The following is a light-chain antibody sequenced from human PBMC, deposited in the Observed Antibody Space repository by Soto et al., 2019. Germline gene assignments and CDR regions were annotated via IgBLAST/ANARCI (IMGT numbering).Light chain of an antibody. Sequence: QSVLTQPASVSGSLGQSITISCTGTTRDVGGYNYVSWYQQHPGKAPILMIYEVTNRPSGVSNRFSGSKSGNTASLTISGLQVEDEAEYFCGSYTGSITYVFGTGTKLTVL. J-gene: IGLJ1*01. CDR2: EVT. CDR1: TRDVGGYNY. V-gene: IGLV2-14*01. CDR3: GSYTGSITYV.